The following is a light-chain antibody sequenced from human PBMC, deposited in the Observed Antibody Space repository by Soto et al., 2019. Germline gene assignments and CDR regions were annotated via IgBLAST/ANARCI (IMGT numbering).Light chain of an antibody. CDR3: QQLDSDPPWT. CDR2: LAS. Sequence: IQLTQSPSSLSASVGDRVTITCRASQDISTYLAWYQQQPGRAPKLLIYLASTLESGVPSRFSGSGSGTDFTLTISSLQPDDCATYYCQQLDSDPPWTFGQGTRVEIK. V-gene: IGKV1-9*01. CDR1: QDISTY. J-gene: IGKJ1*01.